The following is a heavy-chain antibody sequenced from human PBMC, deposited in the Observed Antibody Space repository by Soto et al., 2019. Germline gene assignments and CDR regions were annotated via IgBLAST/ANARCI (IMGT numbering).Heavy chain of an antibody. CDR3: AKGGRQGLVTSDFNY. J-gene: IGHJ4*02. D-gene: IGHD6-19*01. CDR1: GFTFSDYA. CDR2: VSHDGRNT. Sequence: VQLVESGGGVVQPGRSLRLSCAASGFTFSDYAMHWVRQAPGKGLEWVAVVSHDGRNTHYADSVKGRFTISRDSSKNTVSLEMASLRAGDTAVYCCAKGGRQGLVTSDFNYWGQGALVTVSS. V-gene: IGHV3-30*18.